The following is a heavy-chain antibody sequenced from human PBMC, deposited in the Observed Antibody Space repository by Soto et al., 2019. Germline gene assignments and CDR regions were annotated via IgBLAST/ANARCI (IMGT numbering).Heavy chain of an antibody. J-gene: IGHJ4*02. Sequence: SETLSLTCAVYGGSFSGYYWSWIRQPPGKGLEWIGEINHSGSTNYNPSLKSRVTISLDTSKNQFSLKLSSVTAADTAVYYCARPKMDYDSTGYYFDYWGQGTLVTVSS. CDR1: GGSFSGYY. CDR3: ARPKMDYDSTGYYFDY. CDR2: INHSGST. D-gene: IGHD3-22*01. V-gene: IGHV4-34*01.